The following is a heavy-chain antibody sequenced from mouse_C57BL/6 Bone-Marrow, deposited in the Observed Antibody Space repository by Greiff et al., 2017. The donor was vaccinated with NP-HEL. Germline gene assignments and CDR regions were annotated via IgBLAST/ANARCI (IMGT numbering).Heavy chain of an antibody. D-gene: IGHD1-1*01. CDR1: GFTFSSYG. Sequence: DVMLVESGGDLVKPGGSLKLSCAASGFTFSSYGMSWVRQTPDKRLEWVATISSGGSYTYYPDSVKGRFTISRDNAKNTLYLQMSSLKSEDTAMYYWARQSGRYYYGSSSYWYFDVWGTGTTVTVSS. V-gene: IGHV5-6*02. CDR3: ARQSGRYYYGSSSYWYFDV. J-gene: IGHJ1*03. CDR2: ISSGGSYT.